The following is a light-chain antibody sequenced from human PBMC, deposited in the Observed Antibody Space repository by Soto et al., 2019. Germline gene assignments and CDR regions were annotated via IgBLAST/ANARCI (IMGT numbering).Light chain of an antibody. V-gene: IGLV2-8*01. CDR2: EVS. J-gene: IGLJ3*02. Sequence: QSVLTQPPSASGSLGQSVTIPCTGTGSDVGRYNYVSWYQQHPGKVPKLLIYEVSNRPSGVPDRFSGSKSGNTASLTVSGLQAEDEADYYCNSYAGGDWVFGVGTKVTVL. CDR1: GSDVGRYNY. CDR3: NSYAGGDWV.